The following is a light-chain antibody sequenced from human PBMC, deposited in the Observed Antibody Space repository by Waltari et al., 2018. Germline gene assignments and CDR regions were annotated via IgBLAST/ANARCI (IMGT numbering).Light chain of an antibody. CDR2: GNS. Sequence: QSVLTQPPSVSGAPGQRVTISCTGSSSNIGAGYAVPWYQQLPGTAPNLLIYGNSNRPSGVPDRFSGSKSGTSASLAITGLQAEDEADYYCQSYDSSLSLVVFGGGTKLTVL. J-gene: IGLJ2*01. CDR1: SSNIGAGYA. V-gene: IGLV1-40*01. CDR3: QSYDSSLSLVV.